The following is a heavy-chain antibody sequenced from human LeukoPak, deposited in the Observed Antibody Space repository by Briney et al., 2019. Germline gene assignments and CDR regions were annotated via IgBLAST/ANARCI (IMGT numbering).Heavy chain of an antibody. D-gene: IGHD2-15*01. V-gene: IGHV1-2*02. J-gene: IGHJ4*02. CDR2: INPNSGGT. Sequence: GASVTVSCTASGYTFTVYYMHWVRQAPGQGLEWMGWINPNSGGTNYAQKFQGRVTMTRDTSISTAYMELSRLRSDDTAVYYCARERTLTSCYDYWGQGTLVTVSS. CDR1: GYTFTVYY. CDR3: ARERTLTSCYDY.